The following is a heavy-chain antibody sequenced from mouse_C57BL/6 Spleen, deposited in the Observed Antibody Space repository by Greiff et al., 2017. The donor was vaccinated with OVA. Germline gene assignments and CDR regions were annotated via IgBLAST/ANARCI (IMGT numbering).Heavy chain of an antibody. CDR2: ISSGGSYT. CDR1: GFTFSSYG. J-gene: IGHJ4*01. V-gene: IGHV5-6*02. CDR3: ARHSNSPYAMDY. Sequence: DVMLVESGGDLVKPGGSLKLSCAASGFTFSSYGMSWVRQTPDKRLEWVATISSGGSYTYYPDSVKGRFTISRDNAKNTLYLQMSSLKSEDTAMYYCARHSNSPYAMDYWGQGTSVTVSS. D-gene: IGHD2-5*01.